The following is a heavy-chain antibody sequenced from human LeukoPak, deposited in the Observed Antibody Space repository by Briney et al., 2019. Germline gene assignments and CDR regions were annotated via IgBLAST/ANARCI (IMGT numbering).Heavy chain of an antibody. CDR2: ISIDGREK. CDR1: GFSFRNYG. D-gene: IGHD5-12*01. Sequence: GSLRLSCAASGFSFRNYGMHWVRQAPGKGLEWVAVISIDGREKYYADSVKGRFTISRDNSMNTLYLQMNSLRGDDTAVYYCANPQSRGYDYLDYWGQGTLVTVSS. J-gene: IGHJ4*02. V-gene: IGHV3-30*18. CDR3: ANPQSRGYDYLDY.